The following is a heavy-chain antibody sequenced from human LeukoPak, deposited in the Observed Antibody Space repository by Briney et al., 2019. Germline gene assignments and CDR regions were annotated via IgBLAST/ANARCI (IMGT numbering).Heavy chain of an antibody. CDR1: GGSFSGFY. J-gene: IGHJ1*01. CDR2: INHSGST. V-gene: IGHV4-34*01. D-gene: IGHD5-24*01. CDR3: ARGGGLQAKKYFQH. Sequence: SETLSLTCAVYGGSFSGFYWSWIRQPPGKGLEWIGEINHSGSTNYNPSLKSRVTISVDTSKSQFSLKLSSVTAADTAVYYCARGGGLQAKKYFQHWGQGTLVTVSS.